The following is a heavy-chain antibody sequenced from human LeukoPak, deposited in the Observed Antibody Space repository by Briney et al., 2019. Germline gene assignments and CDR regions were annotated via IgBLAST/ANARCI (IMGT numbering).Heavy chain of an antibody. J-gene: IGHJ3*02. CDR3: ARWGGYSYGFTRGFDI. Sequence: PSETLSLTCTVSGYSISTSYYWGWIRQPPGKGLEWIGYIYYSEKTNYNPSLKSRVTISVDTSKNQFSLKLSSVTAADTAVYYCARWGGYSYGFTRGFDIWSQGTMVIVSS. V-gene: IGHV4-59*01. CDR2: IYYSEKT. CDR1: GYSISTSYY. D-gene: IGHD5-18*01.